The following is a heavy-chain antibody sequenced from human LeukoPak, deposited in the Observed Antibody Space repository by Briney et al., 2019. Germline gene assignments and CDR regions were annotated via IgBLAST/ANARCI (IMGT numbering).Heavy chain of an antibody. D-gene: IGHD1-7*01. V-gene: IGHV4-38-2*02. CDR3: GREAQTGATSRQRFYYYYYMDV. CDR1: DYSISSDYY. Sequence: SETLSLTCAVSDYSISSDYYWGWIRQPPGKGLEWVGSVYHSGSTYYNPSLKSRVTILVDTSKNQFSLKVSSVTAADTAVYYCGREAQTGATSRQRFYYYYYMDVWGKGTTVTVSS. J-gene: IGHJ6*03. CDR2: VYHSGST.